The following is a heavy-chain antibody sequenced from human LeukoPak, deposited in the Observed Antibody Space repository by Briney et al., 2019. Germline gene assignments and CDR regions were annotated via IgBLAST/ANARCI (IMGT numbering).Heavy chain of an antibody. J-gene: IGHJ4*02. CDR2: ISDTGRST. D-gene: IGHD2-15*01. V-gene: IGHV3-23*01. CDR1: GFTFSSYA. Sequence: GGSLRLSCAASGFTFSSYAMSWVRQAPGKGLEWVSTISDTGRSTYYADSVRGRFTISRDSSKNTLYLQMNNLRTEDAAIYYCAKAPVTSCRGAFCYPLDSWGQGTLVTVSS. CDR3: AKAPVTSCRGAFCYPLDS.